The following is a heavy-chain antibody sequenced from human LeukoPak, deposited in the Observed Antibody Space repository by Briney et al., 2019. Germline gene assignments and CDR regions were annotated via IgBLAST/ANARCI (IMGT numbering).Heavy chain of an antibody. V-gene: IGHV4-39*01. CDR2: LYYSGSA. D-gene: IGHD5-12*01. CDR1: GGSISSNNYY. Sequence: SETLSLTCTVSGGSISSNNYYWGWIRQPPGKGLEWIGSLYYSGSAYYNPSLKSRVTISVDASKNQFSLKLSSVTAADTGVYYCARVSGYDWESFYDYWGQGILVTVSS. CDR3: ARVSGYDWESFYDY. J-gene: IGHJ4*02.